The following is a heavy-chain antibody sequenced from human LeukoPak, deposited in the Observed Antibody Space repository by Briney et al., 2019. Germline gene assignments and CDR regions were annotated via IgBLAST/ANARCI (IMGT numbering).Heavy chain of an antibody. CDR2: INPSGDPT. V-gene: IGHV1-46*01. Sequence: ASVKVSCKASGYTFTSYYMHWVRQAPGQGLEWVGIINPSGDPTTYAQKFQGRVTMTSDMSTSTVYMELSSLRSEDTAVYYCARSSGYYSSLFYMHVWGKGATVTVSS. D-gene: IGHD3-22*01. CDR1: GYTFTSYY. CDR3: ARSSGYYSSLFYMHV. J-gene: IGHJ6*03.